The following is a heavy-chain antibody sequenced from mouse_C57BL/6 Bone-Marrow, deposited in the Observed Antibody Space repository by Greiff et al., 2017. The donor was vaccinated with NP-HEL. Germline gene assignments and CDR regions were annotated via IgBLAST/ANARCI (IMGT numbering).Heavy chain of an antibody. CDR2: INPNNGGT. Sequence: VQLQQSGPELVKPGASVKISCKASGYTFTDYYMNWVKQSHGKSLEWIGDINPNNGGTSYNQKFKGKATLTVDKSSSTAYMELHSLTSEDSAVYYCARTRSWFAYWGQGTLVTVSA. CDR1: GYTFTDYY. J-gene: IGHJ3*01. CDR3: ARTRSWFAY. V-gene: IGHV1-26*01.